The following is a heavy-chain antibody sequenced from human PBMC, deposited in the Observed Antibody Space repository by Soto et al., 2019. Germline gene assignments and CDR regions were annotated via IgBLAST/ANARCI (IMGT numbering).Heavy chain of an antibody. Sequence: ASVKVSCKASGYTFTSYGISWVRQAPGQGLEWMGWISAYNGNTNYAQKLQGRVTMTRDTSTSSSYMELTSLKSDDTAVYYCVSDGTATYTGFDYWGQGTLVTVSS. CDR2: ISAYNGNT. CDR1: GYTFTSYG. D-gene: IGHD3-16*01. V-gene: IGHV1-18*01. CDR3: VSDGTATYTGFDY. J-gene: IGHJ4*02.